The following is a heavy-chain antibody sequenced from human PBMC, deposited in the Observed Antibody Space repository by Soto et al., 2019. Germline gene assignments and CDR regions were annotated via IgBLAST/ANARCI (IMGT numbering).Heavy chain of an antibody. CDR3: ARGYYDSSGYFNWFDP. J-gene: IGHJ5*02. D-gene: IGHD3-22*01. CDR1: GFTFSSYA. Sequence: SLRLSCAASGFTFSSYAMHWVRQAPGKGLEWVAVISYDGSNKYYADSVKGRFTISRDNSKNTLYLQMNSLRAGDTAVYYCARGYYDSSGYFNWFDPWGQGTLVTVSS. CDR2: ISYDGSNK. V-gene: IGHV3-30-3*01.